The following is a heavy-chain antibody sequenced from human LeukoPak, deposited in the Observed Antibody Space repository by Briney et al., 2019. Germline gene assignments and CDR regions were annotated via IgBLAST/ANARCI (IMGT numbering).Heavy chain of an antibody. J-gene: IGHJ4*02. CDR2: INGDGSTT. D-gene: IGHD3-22*01. Sequence: GGSLRLSCAVSGFTLSNYWMHWVRQAPGKGLLWVSRINGDGSTTTYADSAKGRFTISRDNAKNTLYLQMNSLRAEDTAVYYCARISSDSISYYDHWGQGTLVTVSS. V-gene: IGHV3-74*01. CDR3: ARISSDSISYYDH. CDR1: GFTLSNYW.